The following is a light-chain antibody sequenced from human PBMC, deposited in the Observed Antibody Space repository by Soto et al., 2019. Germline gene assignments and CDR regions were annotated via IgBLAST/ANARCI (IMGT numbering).Light chain of an antibody. CDR2: GAS. CDR3: QQYNNWRPQT. CDR1: QSVSSN. J-gene: IGKJ1*01. Sequence: EIVMTQSPATLSVSPGERATLSCRASQSVSSNLAWYQQKHGQAPRLLIYGASTRATGIPARFSGSGSGTEFTLTISSLQSEDFAVYYCQQYNNWRPQTFGQGTKVEIK. V-gene: IGKV3-15*01.